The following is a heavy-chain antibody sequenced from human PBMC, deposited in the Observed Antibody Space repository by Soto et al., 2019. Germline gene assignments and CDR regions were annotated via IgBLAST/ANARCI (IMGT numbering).Heavy chain of an antibody. CDR1: GGSISSYY. V-gene: IGHV4-4*07. D-gene: IGHD1-1*01. CDR3: ARDVKFVQADY. J-gene: IGHJ4*02. CDR2: IYTSGRN. Sequence: SETLSLTCTVSGGSISSYYWSWIRQQSWKGLEWIGRIYTSGRNNYNPSLTSRVTMSVDTSKNQFCLTLSSVTSADTAVYYCARDVKFVQADYWVQGTQVT.